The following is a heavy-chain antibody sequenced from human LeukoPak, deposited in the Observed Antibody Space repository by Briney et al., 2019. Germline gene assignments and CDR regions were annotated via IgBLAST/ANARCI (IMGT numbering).Heavy chain of an antibody. CDR3: AKCYGETYYCDY. CDR1: GGSTSSSSYN. J-gene: IGHJ4*02. Sequence: SETLSLTCTVSGGSTSSSSYNWGWIRQPPGKGLEWIASIYYSGSTYYNPSLKSRVTISVDTSKNQFSLKLSSVTAADTAVYYCAKCYGETYYCDYWGQGTLVTVSS. CDR2: IYYSGST. D-gene: IGHD4/OR15-4a*01. V-gene: IGHV4-39*01.